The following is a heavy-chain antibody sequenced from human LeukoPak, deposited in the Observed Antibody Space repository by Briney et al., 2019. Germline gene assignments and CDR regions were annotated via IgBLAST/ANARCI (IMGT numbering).Heavy chain of an antibody. D-gene: IGHD3-22*01. CDR2: INTGNGNT. V-gene: IGHV1-3*04. J-gene: IGHJ1*01. CDR1: GYTFTNYG. Sequence: ASVKVSCRTSGYTFTNYGMHWVRQAPRQSLEWMGWINTGNGNTKSSQKFQDRVTLSRDTSASTAYMELNSLSSEDTAVYYCARVPLHDASGHYYSHWGQGTLVTVSS. CDR3: ARVPLHDASGHYYSH.